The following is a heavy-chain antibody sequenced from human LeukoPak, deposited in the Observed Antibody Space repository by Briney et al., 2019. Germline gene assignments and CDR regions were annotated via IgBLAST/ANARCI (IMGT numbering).Heavy chain of an antibody. CDR1: GFTFSSYE. V-gene: IGHV3-48*03. D-gene: IGHD6-13*01. CDR3: ARSSSVIGYRSSWAPPGGYFQH. Sequence: PGGSLRLSCAASGFTFSSYEMNWVRQAPGKGLEWVSYISSSGSSIYYADSVKGRFTISRDNAKNSLYLQMNSLRAEDTAVYYCARSSSVIGYRSSWAPPGGYFQHWGQGTLVTVPS. CDR2: ISSSGSSI. J-gene: IGHJ1*01.